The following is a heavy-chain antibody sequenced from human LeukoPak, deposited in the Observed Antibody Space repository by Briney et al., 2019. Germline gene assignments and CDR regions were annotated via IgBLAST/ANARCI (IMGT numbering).Heavy chain of an antibody. CDR3: ARDYYNLDGFDSSGYYRPTWAGPIGY. Sequence: GGSLRLSCAASGFTFSSYSMNWVRQAPGKGLEWVSSISSSSSYIYYADSVKGRFTISRDNAKNSLYLQMNSLRAEDTAVYYCARDYYNLDGFDSSGYYRPTWAGPIGYWGQGTLVTVSS. J-gene: IGHJ4*02. V-gene: IGHV3-21*04. CDR1: GFTFSSYS. D-gene: IGHD3-22*01. CDR2: ISSSSSYI.